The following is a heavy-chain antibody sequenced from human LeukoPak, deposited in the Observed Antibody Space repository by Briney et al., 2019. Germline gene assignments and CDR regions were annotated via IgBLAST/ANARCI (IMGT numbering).Heavy chain of an antibody. V-gene: IGHV3-7*04. Sequence: GGSLRLSCAASGFSFSGYCMNWVRQAPGKGLEWVAIIQRDGSERYYADSLTGRFTISRDNAKNSLYLQVNSLRVEDTAVYFCAGGSGFLIEPWGQGTLVTVSS. D-gene: IGHD2-21*01. CDR3: AGGSGFLIEP. CDR1: GFSFSGYC. J-gene: IGHJ4*02. CDR2: IQRDGSER.